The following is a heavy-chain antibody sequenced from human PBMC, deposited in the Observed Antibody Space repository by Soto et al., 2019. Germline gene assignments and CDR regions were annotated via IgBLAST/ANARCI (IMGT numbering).Heavy chain of an antibody. V-gene: IGHV1-18*04. Sequence: QVQLVQSGAEVKEPGASVTVSCKASGYTFKSYDVMWVRKAPGQGLEWMGWISGHNGKADYAENFQDRVIMTTDTSSATSSMDLRGLKSAETAVYYCARKGYIGNFAMDGWGQGTTVTVSS. D-gene: IGHD5-12*01. CDR2: ISGHNGKA. J-gene: IGHJ6*02. CDR1: GYTFKSYD. CDR3: ARKGYIGNFAMDG.